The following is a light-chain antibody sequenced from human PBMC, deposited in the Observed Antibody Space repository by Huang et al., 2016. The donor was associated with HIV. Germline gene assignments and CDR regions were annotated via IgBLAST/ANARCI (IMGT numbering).Light chain of an antibody. Sequence: DIVMTQSPDSLAVSLVERATIKCRSSHGVLYSSNSKNYLAWFQQKPGQAPTLLIYWASSRESGVPDRFSGSGSGTDFTRTISSLEAEDAAVYYCQQYYSIPQTFGQGTKVEI. CDR3: QQYYSIPQT. V-gene: IGKV4-1*01. CDR2: WAS. J-gene: IGKJ1*01. CDR1: HGVLYSSNSKNY.